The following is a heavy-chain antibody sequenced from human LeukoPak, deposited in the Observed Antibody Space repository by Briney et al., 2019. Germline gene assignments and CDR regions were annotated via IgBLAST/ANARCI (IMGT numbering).Heavy chain of an antibody. CDR3: ARVIYGGPGVFDY. CDR1: GGSISSSSYY. V-gene: IGHV4-61*05. CDR2: IYYSGST. D-gene: IGHD3-10*01. Sequence: SETLSLTCTVSGGSISSSSYYWGWIRQPPGKGLEWIGYIYYSGSTNYNPSLKSRVTISVDTSKNQFSLKLSSVTAADTAVYYCARVIYGGPGVFDYWGQGTLVTVSS. J-gene: IGHJ4*02.